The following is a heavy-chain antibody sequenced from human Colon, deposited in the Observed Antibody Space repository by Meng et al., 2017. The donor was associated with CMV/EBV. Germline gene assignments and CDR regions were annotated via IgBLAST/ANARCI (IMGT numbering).Heavy chain of an antibody. V-gene: IGHV4-39*07. CDR2: VFFSGTT. Sequence: SETLSLTCTVSGGSTNSPAYYWGWIRQPPGKGLEWLASVFFSGTTYYNPSLKSRVTISVDTSKNQFSLKLSSVTAADTAVYYCARDGYCSSTSCYTGSYLWYYYYGMDVWGQGTTVTVSS. J-gene: IGHJ6*02. CDR1: GGSTNSPAYY. D-gene: IGHD2-2*02. CDR3: ARDGYCSSTSCYTGSYLWYYYYGMDV.